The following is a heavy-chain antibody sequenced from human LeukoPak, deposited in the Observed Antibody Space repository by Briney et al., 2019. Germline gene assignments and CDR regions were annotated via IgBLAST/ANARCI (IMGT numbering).Heavy chain of an antibody. V-gene: IGHV3-30*04. CDR1: GFTFSSYA. CDR2: ISYDGSNK. CDR3: AREGYYYDSSGYQTPFAFFDY. D-gene: IGHD3-22*01. Sequence: PGGSLRLSCAASGFTFSSYAMHWVRQAPGKGLEWVAVISYDGSNKYYADSVKGRFTISRDNSKNTPYLQMNSLRAEDTAVYYCAREGYYYDSSGYQTPFAFFDYWGQGTLVTVSS. J-gene: IGHJ4*02.